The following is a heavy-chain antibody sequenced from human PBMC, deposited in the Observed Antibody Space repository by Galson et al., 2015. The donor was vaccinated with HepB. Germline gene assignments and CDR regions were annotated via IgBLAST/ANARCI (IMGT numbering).Heavy chain of an antibody. J-gene: IGHJ4*02. CDR1: GFTFSSYG. D-gene: IGHD2-15*01. Sequence: SLRLSCAASGFTFSSYGMHWVRQAPGKGLEWVAVISYDGSNKYYADSVKGRFTISRDNSKNTLYLQMNSLRAEDTAVYYCAKDSGDISLFDYWGQGTLVTISS. CDR2: ISYDGSNK. CDR3: AKDSGDISLFDY. V-gene: IGHV3-30*18.